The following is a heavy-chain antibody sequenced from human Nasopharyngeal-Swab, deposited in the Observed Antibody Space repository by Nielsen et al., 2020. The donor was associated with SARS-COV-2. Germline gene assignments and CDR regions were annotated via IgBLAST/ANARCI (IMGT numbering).Heavy chain of an antibody. V-gene: IGHV1-8*01. Sequence: ASVKVSCKASGYTFTSYDINWVRQATGQGLEWMGRMNPNSGNTGYAQKFQGRVTMTRNTSISTAYMELSRLRSDDTAVYYCARDDLTAYDAFDIWGQGTMVTVSS. D-gene: IGHD7-27*01. CDR1: GYTFTSYD. CDR3: ARDDLTAYDAFDI. CDR2: MNPNSGNT. J-gene: IGHJ3*02.